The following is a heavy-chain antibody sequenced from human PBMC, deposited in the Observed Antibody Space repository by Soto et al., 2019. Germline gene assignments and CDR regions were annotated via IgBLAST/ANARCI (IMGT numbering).Heavy chain of an antibody. D-gene: IGHD2-21*02. J-gene: IGHJ4*02. CDR3: AGGGHVVVVTAALDY. Sequence: QVQLVQSGAEVKKPGASVKVSCKASGDTFTDYYIHWVRQAPGQGLEWMGTVNPSGGHTTYAQHFLGRMARARDTSTRTLYMELTSLTAEDAAVHYCAGGGHVVVVTAALDYWGQGTLVTVSS. CDR1: GDTFTDYY. CDR2: VNPSGGHT. V-gene: IGHV1-46*01.